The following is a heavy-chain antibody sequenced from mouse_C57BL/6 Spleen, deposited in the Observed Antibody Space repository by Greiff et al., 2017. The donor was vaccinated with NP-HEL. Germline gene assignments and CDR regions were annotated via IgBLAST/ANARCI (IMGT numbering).Heavy chain of an antibody. CDR3: AASFITTVVPYFDY. D-gene: IGHD1-1*01. V-gene: IGHV5-4*01. Sequence: EVQLVESGGGLVKPGGSLKLSCAASGFTFSSYAMSWVRQTPEKRLEWVATISDGGSYTYYPDNVKGRFTISRDNAKNNLYLQMSHLKSEDTAMYYCAASFITTVVPYFDYWGQGTTLTVSS. CDR1: GFTFSSYA. CDR2: ISDGGSYT. J-gene: IGHJ2*01.